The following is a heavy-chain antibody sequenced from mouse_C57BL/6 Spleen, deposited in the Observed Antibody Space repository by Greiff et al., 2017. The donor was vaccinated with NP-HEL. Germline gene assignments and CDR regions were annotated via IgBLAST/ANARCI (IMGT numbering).Heavy chain of an antibody. Sequence: VQLQQSVAELVRPGASVKLSCTASGFNIKNTYMHWVKQRPEQGLEWIGRIDPANGNTKYASKFQGKATITTDTSSNTAYLQLSSLTSEDNAIYCCARSVDGYYAWFAYWGQGTLVTVSA. CDR3: ARSVDGYYAWFAY. D-gene: IGHD2-3*01. CDR2: IDPANGNT. V-gene: IGHV14-3*01. J-gene: IGHJ3*01. CDR1: GFNIKNTY.